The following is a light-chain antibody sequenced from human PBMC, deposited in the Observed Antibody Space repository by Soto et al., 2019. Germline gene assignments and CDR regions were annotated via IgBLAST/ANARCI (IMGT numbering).Light chain of an antibody. CDR2: YDN. V-gene: IGLV1-51*01. CDR1: SSNIGGNS. Sequence: QSVMTQPPSVSAAPGQKVTISCSGSSSNIGGNSVSWYQQLPATAPKLLMYYDNKRRSGIADRCSCSKYGTSAALVITGVQHGDEADYYCGSWDSSRSAYVFGTGTKVTVL. CDR3: GSWDSSRSAYV. J-gene: IGLJ1*01.